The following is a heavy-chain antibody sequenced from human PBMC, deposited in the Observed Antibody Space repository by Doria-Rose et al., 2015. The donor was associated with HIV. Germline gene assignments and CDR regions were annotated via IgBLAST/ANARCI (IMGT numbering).Heavy chain of an antibody. CDR3: ASSYSRSWPYYYCMDV. V-gene: IGHV4-59*01. CDR2: IYHSRTT. D-gene: IGHD6-13*01. CDR1: GGSISSYY. J-gene: IGHJ6*03. Sequence: QVQLQESGPGLVKASETLSLTCTASGGSISSYYWTWIRQPPGKGLEWIGYIYHSRTTNYNPSLKSRVTMSVDASKNKFSLRLRSVTAADTAVYYCASSYSRSWPYYYCMDVWGKGTTVSVSS.